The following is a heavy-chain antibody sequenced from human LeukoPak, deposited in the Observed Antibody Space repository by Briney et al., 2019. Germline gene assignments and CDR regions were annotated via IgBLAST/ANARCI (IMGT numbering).Heavy chain of an antibody. J-gene: IGHJ1*01. CDR3: ATLGAYCGGDCYPAYAGEYFQH. V-gene: IGHV4-59*01. Sequence: SETLSLTCTVSGGSISSYYWSWIRQPPGKGLEWIGYIYYSGSTNYNPSLKSRVTISVDTSKNQFSLKLSSVTAADTAVYYCATLGAYCGGDCYPAYAGEYFQHWGQGTLVTVSS. CDR1: GGSISSYY. CDR2: IYYSGST. D-gene: IGHD2-21*02.